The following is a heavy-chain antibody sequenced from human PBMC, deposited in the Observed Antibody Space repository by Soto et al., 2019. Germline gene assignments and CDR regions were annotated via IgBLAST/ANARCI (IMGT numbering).Heavy chain of an antibody. CDR2: IIPIFCTA. CDR1: GDTFSSYA. J-gene: IGHJ6*02. CDR3: ARAAHGFGADIYYYYYYGMDV. V-gene: IGHV1-69*06. Sequence: SVKVSCKASGDTFSSYAISWVGQAPGQGLEWMGGIIPIFCTANYAQKFQGRVTITADKSTSTAYMELSSLRSEDTAVYYCARAAHGFGADIYYYYYYGMDVWGQGTTVTVSS. D-gene: IGHD3-10*01.